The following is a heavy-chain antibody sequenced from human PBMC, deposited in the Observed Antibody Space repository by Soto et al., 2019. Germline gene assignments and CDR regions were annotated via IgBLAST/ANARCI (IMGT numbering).Heavy chain of an antibody. J-gene: IGHJ5*02. CDR3: ARDQVAVADTDNWFDP. D-gene: IGHD2-15*01. CDR2: ISTYNGYT. V-gene: IGHV1-18*04. CDR1: GYTFTAYG. Sequence: QVQLVQSGAEVRKPGASVKVSCEASGYTFTAYGISWVRQAPGQGLEWMGWISTYNGYTKYAQKIQDRVTMTIDTSTSTAYMELRSLKSDDTAVYYCARDQVAVADTDNWFDPWGQGTLVTVSS.